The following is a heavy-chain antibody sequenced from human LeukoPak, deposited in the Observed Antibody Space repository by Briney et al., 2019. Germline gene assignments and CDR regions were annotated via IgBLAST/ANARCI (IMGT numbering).Heavy chain of an antibody. CDR1: GYTFTNYG. V-gene: IGHV1-18*01. CDR2: ISVYNGNT. CDR3: ARGPGGSGSYRGSYYFDY. Sequence: ASVKVSCKASGYTFTNYGISWVRQAPGQGLEWMGWISVYNGNTNYAQKFQGRVTITRNTSISTAYMELSSLRSEDTAVYYCARGPGGSGSYRGSYYFDYWGQGTLVTVSS. J-gene: IGHJ4*02. D-gene: IGHD3-10*01.